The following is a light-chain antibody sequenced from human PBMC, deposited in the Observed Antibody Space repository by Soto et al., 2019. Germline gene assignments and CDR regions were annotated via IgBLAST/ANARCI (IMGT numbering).Light chain of an antibody. CDR2: DAS. CDR1: QSVSNNY. Sequence: EIVLTHSPGTLSLSPVERATLSFSASQSVSNNYLAWYQQKPGQAPRLLIYDASNRAAGIPARFSGSGSGTAFTLTISSLEPEDFAVYYCQKRSNWPLNFGGGTKVDIK. V-gene: IGKV3-11*01. J-gene: IGKJ4*01. CDR3: QKRSNWPLN.